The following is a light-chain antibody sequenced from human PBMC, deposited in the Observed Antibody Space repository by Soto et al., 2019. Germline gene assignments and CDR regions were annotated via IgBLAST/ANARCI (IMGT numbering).Light chain of an antibody. CDR2: GAS. J-gene: IGKJ4*01. CDR3: QQYGSSPLT. V-gene: IGKV3-20*01. Sequence: EIVLTQSPGTLSMSPGETATLSCRASQSVSSNYLAWYQQKPGQAPRLLIYGASSRATGIPDRFSGSGSGTDFTLTISRLEPEEFAVYYCQQYGSSPLTFGGGTKVEIK. CDR1: QSVSSNY.